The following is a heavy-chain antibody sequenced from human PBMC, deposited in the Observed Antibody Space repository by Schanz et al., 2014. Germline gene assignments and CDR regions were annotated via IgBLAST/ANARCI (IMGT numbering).Heavy chain of an antibody. V-gene: IGHV3-7*03. CDR1: EFTFSTDA. J-gene: IGHJ2*01. CDR2: IKKDGSEK. CDR3: AKDAPYPFDL. Sequence: EVQLLESGGGLVQPGGSLRLSCAASEFTFSTDAMTWVRQAPGKGLEWVANIKKDGSEKYYVDSVKGRFTISRDNSKNTLYLQMNSLRAEDTAIYYCAKDAPYPFDLWGRGTLXTVSS.